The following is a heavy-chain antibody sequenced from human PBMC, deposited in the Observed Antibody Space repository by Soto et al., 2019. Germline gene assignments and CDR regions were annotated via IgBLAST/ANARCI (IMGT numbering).Heavy chain of an antibody. V-gene: IGHV3-48*02. Sequence: PGGSLRLSCAASGFTFSSYSMNWVRQAPGKGLEWVSYISSSSSTIYYADSVKGRFTISRDSAKNSLYLQMNSLRDEDTAVYYCAREGSGSVFYYYGMDVWGQGTTVTVSS. CDR3: AREGSGSVFYYYGMDV. D-gene: IGHD3-3*01. CDR1: GFTFSSYS. J-gene: IGHJ6*02. CDR2: ISSSSSTI.